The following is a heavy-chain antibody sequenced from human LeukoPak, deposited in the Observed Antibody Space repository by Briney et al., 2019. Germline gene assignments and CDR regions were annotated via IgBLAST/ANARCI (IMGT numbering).Heavy chain of an antibody. V-gene: IGHV1-8*01. J-gene: IGHJ4*02. CDR2: KNHKSDNT. Sequence: ASVTLSYKASGYPFNNYDINWVRQAPGQGLEWMGWKNHKSDNTGYGQKFQGRVTITRVTSITTAYMELRSLRSDDTAVYYCARDGFPSWIQLWPTTYYFDDWGQGTLVTVSS. CDR3: ARDGFPSWIQLWPTTYYFDD. D-gene: IGHD5-18*01. CDR1: GYPFNNYD.